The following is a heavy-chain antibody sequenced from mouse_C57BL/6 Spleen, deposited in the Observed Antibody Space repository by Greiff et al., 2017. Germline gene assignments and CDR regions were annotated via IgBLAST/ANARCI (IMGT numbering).Heavy chain of an antibody. CDR3: AREDSSGYLAY. Sequence: QVQLQQSGPELVKPGASVKLSCKASGYTFTSYDINWVKQRPGQGLEWIGWIYPRDGSTKYNEKFKGKATLTVDTSSSTSYMELHSLTSEDSAVYFCAREDSSGYLAYWGQGTLVTVSA. CDR2: IYPRDGST. V-gene: IGHV1-85*01. J-gene: IGHJ3*01. CDR1: GYTFTSYD. D-gene: IGHD3-2*02.